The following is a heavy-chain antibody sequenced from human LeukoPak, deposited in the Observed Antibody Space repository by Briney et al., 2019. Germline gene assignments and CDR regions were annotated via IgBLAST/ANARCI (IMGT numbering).Heavy chain of an antibody. CDR2: INHSGST. V-gene: IGHV4-34*01. D-gene: IGHD3-22*01. J-gene: IGHJ4*02. Sequence: SETLSLTCAVYGGSFSGYYWSWIRQPPGKGLEWIGEINHSGSTNYNPSLKSRVTISVDTSKNQFSLKLSSVTAADTAVYYCARVSSRRLPPSYSYDRRNYFDYWGQGTLVTVSS. CDR1: GGSFSGYY. CDR3: ARVSSRRLPPSYSYDRRNYFDY.